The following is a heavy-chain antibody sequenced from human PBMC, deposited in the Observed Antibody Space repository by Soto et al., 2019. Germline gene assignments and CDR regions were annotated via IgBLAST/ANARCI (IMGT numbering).Heavy chain of an antibody. J-gene: IGHJ4*02. Sequence: EVQLVESGGGLVQPGGSLRLSCAASGFTFSSYSMNWVRQAPGKGLEWVSYISAASSTMLYADSVRDRFTISRDNAKDSLYLQMNSPRAEDTAVYYCARDWNYAVDYWGQGTLVTVSS. V-gene: IGHV3-48*01. D-gene: IGHD1-7*01. CDR1: GFTFSSYS. CDR2: ISAASSTM. CDR3: ARDWNYAVDY.